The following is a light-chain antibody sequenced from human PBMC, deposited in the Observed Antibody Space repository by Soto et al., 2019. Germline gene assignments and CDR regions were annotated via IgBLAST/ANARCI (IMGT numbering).Light chain of an antibody. Sequence: QSALTQPASVSGSPGQSITISCTGTSSDVGSYNLVSWYQQHPGKAPKLMIYEGRKRPSGVSNRFSGSKSGNTASLTISGLQAEDEADYYCCSYAGSSPYVFGTGTKLTV. CDR2: EGR. V-gene: IGLV2-23*01. J-gene: IGLJ1*01. CDR1: SSDVGSYNL. CDR3: CSYAGSSPYV.